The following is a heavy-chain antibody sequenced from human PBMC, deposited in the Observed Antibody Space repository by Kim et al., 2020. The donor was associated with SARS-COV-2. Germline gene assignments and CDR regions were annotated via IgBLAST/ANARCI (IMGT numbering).Heavy chain of an antibody. CDR3: ARSGGSFGRRSGYL. V-gene: IGHV4-34*01. CDR2: INHSGST. J-gene: IGHJ4*02. D-gene: IGHD6-13*01. Sequence: SETLSLTCAVYGGSFSGYYWSWIRQPPGKGLEWIGEINHSGSTNYNPSLKSRVTISVDTSKNQFSLKLSSVTAADTAVYYCARSGGSFGRRSGYLWGQGTLVTVSS. CDR1: GGSFSGYY.